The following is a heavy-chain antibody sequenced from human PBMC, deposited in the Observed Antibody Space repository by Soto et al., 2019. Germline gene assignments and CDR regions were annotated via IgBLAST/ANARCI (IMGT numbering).Heavy chain of an antibody. CDR3: ARASLAAIHY. CDR1: GGSFSGYY. CDR2: INHSGST. J-gene: IGHJ4*02. Sequence: QVQLQQWGAGLLKPSETLSLTCAVYGGSFSGYYWSWIRQPPGKGLEWIGEINHSGSTNYNPSLRSRVTTSVDTYKHQFSLKLSSVTAADTAVYYCARASLAAIHYWGQGTLVTVSS. V-gene: IGHV4-34*01. D-gene: IGHD2-21*02.